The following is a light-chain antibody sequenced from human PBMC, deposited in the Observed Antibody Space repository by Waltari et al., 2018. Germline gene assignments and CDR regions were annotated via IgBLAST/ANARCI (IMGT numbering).Light chain of an antibody. Sequence: DIVMTQSPDSLAVSLGERATINCKSSQRALYSANSKNYLAWFQQKPGQPPKLLIYWASTRESGVPDRFIGSGSGTDFTLTITSLQAEDVAVYYCQQYYGAPRTFGQGTKVEIK. J-gene: IGKJ1*01. V-gene: IGKV4-1*01. CDR1: QRALYSANSKNY. CDR3: QQYYGAPRT. CDR2: WAS.